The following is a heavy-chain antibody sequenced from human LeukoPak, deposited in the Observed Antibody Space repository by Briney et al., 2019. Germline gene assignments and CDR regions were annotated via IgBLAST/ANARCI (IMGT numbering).Heavy chain of an antibody. V-gene: IGHV4-4*07. CDR1: GGSISSYY. Sequence: SETLSLTCTVSGGSISSYYWSWIRQPAGKGLEWIGRIYTSGSTNYNPSLKSRVTMSVDTSKNQFSLKLSSVTAADTAVYYCASTPYYDFWSGYFPFDYWGQGTLVTVSS. D-gene: IGHD3-3*01. CDR3: ASTPYYDFWSGYFPFDY. J-gene: IGHJ4*02. CDR2: IYTSGST.